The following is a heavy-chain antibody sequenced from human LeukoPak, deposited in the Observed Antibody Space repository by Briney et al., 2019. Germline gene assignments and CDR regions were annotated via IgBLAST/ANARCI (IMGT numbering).Heavy chain of an antibody. J-gene: IGHJ4*02. D-gene: IGHD6-13*01. CDR1: GGSFSNYY. CDR2: INHTGST. Sequence: SETLSLTCAVYGGSFSNYYWSWIRQSPGKGLEWIGEINHTGSTNYNPSLKSRVTISVDTSKRQFSLKMSSVTAADTAVYYCARRIRPYSSSWRGGAFDYWGQGTLVTVSS. CDR3: ARRIRPYSSSWRGGAFDY. V-gene: IGHV4-34*01.